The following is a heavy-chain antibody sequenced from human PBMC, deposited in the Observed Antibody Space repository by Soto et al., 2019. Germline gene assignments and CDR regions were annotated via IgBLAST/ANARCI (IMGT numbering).Heavy chain of an antibody. CDR3: ARGSRDGQLVVPYYFDY. D-gene: IGHD6-6*01. Sequence: PSETLSLTCAVYGGSFSGYYWSWIRQPPGKGLEWIGEINHSGSTNYNPSLKSRVTISVDTSKNQFSLKLSSVTAADTAVYYCARGSRDGQLVVPYYFDYWGQGTLVTVYS. V-gene: IGHV4-34*01. CDR1: GGSFSGYY. J-gene: IGHJ4*02. CDR2: INHSGST.